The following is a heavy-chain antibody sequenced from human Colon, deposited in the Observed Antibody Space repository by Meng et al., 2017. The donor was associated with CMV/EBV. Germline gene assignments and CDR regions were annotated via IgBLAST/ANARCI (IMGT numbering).Heavy chain of an antibody. V-gene: IGHV3-23*01. CDR2: ISDSGGRT. CDR1: GFTFDDFA. Sequence: GGSLRLSCAVSGFTFDDFAMHWVRQIPGKGLEWVSGISDSGGRTYYADSVKGRFTISRDNSKNTLYLQMNSLRAEDTAVYFCAKPPDDYERTYYYYAMDVWGQGTTVTVS. CDR3: AKPPDDYERTYYYYAMDV. D-gene: IGHD4-17*01. J-gene: IGHJ6*02.